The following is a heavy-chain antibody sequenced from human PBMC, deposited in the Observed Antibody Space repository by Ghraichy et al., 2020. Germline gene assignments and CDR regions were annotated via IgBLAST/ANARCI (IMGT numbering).Heavy chain of an antibody. CDR1: GGSLSSGDFY. D-gene: IGHD2-2*01. V-gene: IGHV4-30-4*01. CDR3: ARSTAEGYSQTTNCYAFDY. CDR2: IYHSGFT. J-gene: IGHJ4*02. Sequence: SQTLSLTCTVSGGSLSSGDFYWSWFRQPPGKGLEWMGYIYHSGFTYYNPSLKSRFTISLDMSKNQFSLELDSVTATDTAVYYCARSTAEGYSQTTNCYAFDYWGQGTGLTVSS.